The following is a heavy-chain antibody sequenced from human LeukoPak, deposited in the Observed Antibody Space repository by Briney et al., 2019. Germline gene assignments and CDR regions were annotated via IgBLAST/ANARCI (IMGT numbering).Heavy chain of an antibody. V-gene: IGHV1-3*01. D-gene: IGHD3-22*01. CDR1: GYTFTSYA. Sequence: ASVKVSCKASGYTFTSYAMHWVRQAPGQRLEWMGWINAGNGNTKYSQKFQGRVTITRDTSASTAYMELSSLRSEDTAVYYCARESDYYDSSGYYYHYWGQGTLVTVSS. J-gene: IGHJ4*02. CDR2: INAGNGNT. CDR3: ARESDYYDSSGYYYHY.